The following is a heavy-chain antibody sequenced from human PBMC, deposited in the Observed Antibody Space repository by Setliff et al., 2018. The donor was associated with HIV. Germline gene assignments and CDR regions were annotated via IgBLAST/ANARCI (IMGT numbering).Heavy chain of an antibody. CDR2: ISKYGSPQ. D-gene: IGHD3-9*01. V-gene: IGHV3-30*04. CDR3: ARDGGKYFTEFDF. J-gene: IGHJ5*01. CDR1: GFTLSSYA. Sequence: LRLSCAASGFTLSSYAMHWVRQAPGQGLEWVAVISKYGSPQFYADFVKGRFTISRETSNNTVYLQINSLRLEDTAVYYCARDGGKYFTEFDFWGQGTLVTVSS.